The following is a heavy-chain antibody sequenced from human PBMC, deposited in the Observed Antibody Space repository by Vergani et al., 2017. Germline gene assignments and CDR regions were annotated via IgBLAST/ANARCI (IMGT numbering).Heavy chain of an antibody. CDR3: ARLSYDTTPYLQVGYDC. V-gene: IGHV3-23*01. J-gene: IGHJ4*02. D-gene: IGHD3-22*01. CDR2: ISARYPST. Sequence: EVQLLQSGGGVIQPGGSVRLSCAASGFTFSACPMTWVRQAPGKGLEWVSAISARYPSTYYADSVKGRFTISRDNSKNMLYLQMNSLRAEDTAVYYCARLSYDTTPYLQVGYDCCGQGTLVSVSS. CDR1: GFTFSACP.